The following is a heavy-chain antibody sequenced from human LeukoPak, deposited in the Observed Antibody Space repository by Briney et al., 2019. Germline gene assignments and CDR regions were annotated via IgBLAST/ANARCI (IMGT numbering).Heavy chain of an antibody. V-gene: IGHV3-23*01. D-gene: IGHD2-2*01. J-gene: IGHJ4*02. CDR3: AKDFWDIVVVPAAKFDY. CDR1: GFTFSSYG. CDR2: ISGSGGST. Sequence: GGSLRLSCVASGFTFSSYGMSWVRQAPGKGLEWVSGISGSGGSTYYADSVKGRFTISRDNSKNTLYLQMNSLRAEDTAVYYCAKDFWDIVVVPAAKFDYWGQGTLVTVSS.